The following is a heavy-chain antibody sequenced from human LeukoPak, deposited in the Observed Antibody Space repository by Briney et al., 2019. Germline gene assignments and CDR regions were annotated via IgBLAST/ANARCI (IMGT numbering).Heavy chain of an antibody. V-gene: IGHV1-69*01. CDR3: ATADPSTYYDILTGFSPYFGY. CDR1: GGTFSSYA. CDR2: IIPIFGTA. Sequence: ASVNVSCKASGGTFSSYAISWVRQAPGQGLEWMGGIIPIFGTANYAQKFQGRVTITADESTSTGYMELSSLRSEGTAVYYCATADPSTYYDILTGFSPYFGYWGQGTLVTVSS. D-gene: IGHD3-9*01. J-gene: IGHJ4*02.